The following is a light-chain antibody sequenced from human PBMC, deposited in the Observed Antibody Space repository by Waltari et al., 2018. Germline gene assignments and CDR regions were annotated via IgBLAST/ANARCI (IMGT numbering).Light chain of an antibody. CDR3: QQCNSYPFT. Sequence: DVVMTQSPLSLPVTPGEPASISCSSRESLLHSNGNTYLAWYLQKPGQSPQLLIYLGFTRASGVPDRFSGSGSGTDFTLKISRVEAEDVGIYYCQQCNSYPFTFGGGTKVEI. CDR1: ESLLHSNGNTY. V-gene: IGKV2-28*01. J-gene: IGKJ4*01. CDR2: LGF.